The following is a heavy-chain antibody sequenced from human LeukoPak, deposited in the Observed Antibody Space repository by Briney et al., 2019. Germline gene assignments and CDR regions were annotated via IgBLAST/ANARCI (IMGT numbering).Heavy chain of an antibody. CDR2: IRSRANSYVT. J-gene: IGHJ6*02. CDR1: GFTFSGSA. CDR3: TRHSDTYCSRANCYVDNFYGLDV. Sequence: GGSLRLSCAASGFTFSGSAMHWVRQASGKGLEWVGRIRSRANSYVTAYAAAVTGRFIISRGDSSDTAYLQMNSLTTEDTAVYYCTRHSDTYCSRANCYVDNFYGLDVWGQGTRVTVSS. D-gene: IGHD2-2*01. V-gene: IGHV3-73*01.